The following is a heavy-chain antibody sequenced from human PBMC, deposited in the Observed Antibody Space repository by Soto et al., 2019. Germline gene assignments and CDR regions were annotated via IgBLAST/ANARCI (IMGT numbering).Heavy chain of an antibody. D-gene: IGHD5-18*01. V-gene: IGHV3-21*01. CDR1: GFTFSNYN. Sequence: PGGSLRLSCAASGFTFSNYNMHWVRQAPGKGLEWVSSISSSSIYIYYGDSVEGRFTVSRDNAKSSLYLQMNSLRVEDMAVYYCARGGTAMVHYFDYWGQGTLVTVSS. CDR2: ISSSSIYI. CDR3: ARGGTAMVHYFDY. J-gene: IGHJ4*02.